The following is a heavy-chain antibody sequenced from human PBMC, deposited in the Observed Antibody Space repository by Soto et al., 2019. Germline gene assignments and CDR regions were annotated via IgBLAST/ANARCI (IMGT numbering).Heavy chain of an antibody. CDR1: GGSISSYY. CDR2: IYYSGST. D-gene: IGHD5-18*01. V-gene: IGHV4-59*01. Sequence: PSETLSLTCTVSGGSISSYYWSWIRQPPGKGLEWIGYIYYSGSTNYNPSLKSRVTISVDTSKNQFSLKLSSVTAADTAVYYCARGAGSYGRNFDYWGQGTLVTVSS. CDR3: ARGAGSYGRNFDY. J-gene: IGHJ4*02.